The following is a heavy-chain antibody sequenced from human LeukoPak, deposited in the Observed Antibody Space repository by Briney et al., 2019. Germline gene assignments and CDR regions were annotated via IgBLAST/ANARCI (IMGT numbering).Heavy chain of an antibody. CDR3: ARVEDIVGATTTAFDP. D-gene: IGHD1-26*01. J-gene: IGHJ5*02. V-gene: IGHV1-2*02. CDR2: INPNSGGT. CDR1: GYTFTGYY. Sequence: ASVKVSCKASGYTFTGYYMHWVRQAPGQGLEWMGWINPNSGGTNYAQKFQGRVTMTRDTSISTAYMELSRLRSDDTAVYYCARVEDIVGATTTAFDPWGQGTLVTVSS.